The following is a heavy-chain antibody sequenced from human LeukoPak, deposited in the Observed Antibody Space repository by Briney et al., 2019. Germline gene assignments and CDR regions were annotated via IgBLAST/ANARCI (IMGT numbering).Heavy chain of an antibody. V-gene: IGHV3-15*01. Sequence: GGSLRLACAASGFTFSNAWMSWVRQAPGKGLEWVGRIKSKTDGGTTDYAAPVKGRFTISRDDSKNTLYLQMNSLKTEDTAVYYCTTPPATYHYDSSGYYSYGDWGQGTLVTVSS. CDR3: TTPPATYHYDSSGYYSYGD. D-gene: IGHD3-22*01. CDR2: IKSKTDGGTT. CDR1: GFTFSNAW. J-gene: IGHJ4*02.